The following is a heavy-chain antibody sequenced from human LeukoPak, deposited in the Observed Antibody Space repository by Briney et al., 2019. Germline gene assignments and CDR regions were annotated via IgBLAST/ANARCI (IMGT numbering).Heavy chain of an antibody. V-gene: IGHV3-48*04. CDR1: GFTFSSYS. J-gene: IGHJ4*02. D-gene: IGHD3-10*01. CDR2: ISSSSGPI. Sequence: PGGSLRLSCAASGFTFSSYSMNWVRQAPGKGLEWVSYISSSSGPIYYADSVKGRFTISRDNAKNSLYLQMNSLRAEDTAIYYCAREPYGSGSYNFDYWGQGTLVTVSS. CDR3: AREPYGSGSYNFDY.